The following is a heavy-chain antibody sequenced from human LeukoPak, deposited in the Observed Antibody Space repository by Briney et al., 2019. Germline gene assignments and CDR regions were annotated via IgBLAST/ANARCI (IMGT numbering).Heavy chain of an antibody. CDR3: AKSYYDYVWGSYRSTYFDY. CDR2: MNPNSGNT. J-gene: IGHJ4*02. CDR1: GYTFTSYD. D-gene: IGHD3-16*02. Sequence: ASVKVSCKASGYTFTSYDINWVRQATGQGLEWMGWMNPNSGNTGYAQKFQGRVTITRNTSISTAYMELSSLRSEDTAVYYCAKSYYDYVWGSYRSTYFDYWGQGTLVTVSS. V-gene: IGHV1-8*03.